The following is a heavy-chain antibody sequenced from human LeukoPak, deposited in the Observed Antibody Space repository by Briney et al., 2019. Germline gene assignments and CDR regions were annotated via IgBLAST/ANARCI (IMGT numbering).Heavy chain of an antibody. CDR3: ARGYSGYDSSLTDY. CDR1: GYTFTSYD. Sequence: GASVKVSCKASGYTFTSYDINWVRQATGQGLEWMGWMNPNSGNTGYAQKFQGRVTMTRNTSISTAYMELSSLRSEDTAVYYCARGYSGYDSSLTDYWAREPWSPSPQ. V-gene: IGHV1-8*01. D-gene: IGHD5-12*01. CDR2: MNPNSGNT. J-gene: IGHJ4*02.